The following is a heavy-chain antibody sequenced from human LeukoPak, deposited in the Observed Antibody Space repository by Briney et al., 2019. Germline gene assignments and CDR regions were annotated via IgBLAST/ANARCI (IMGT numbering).Heavy chain of an antibody. V-gene: IGHV3-7*03. CDR3: AKDISDILTAPSFDY. CDR1: GFTFSSYW. D-gene: IGHD3-9*01. J-gene: IGHJ4*02. Sequence: GGSLRLSCAASGFTFSSYWMSWVRQAPGKELGWVANIKQDGSEKYYVDSVKGRFTISRDNAKNSLYLQMNSLRAEDTALYYCAKDISDILTAPSFDYWGQGTLVTVSS. CDR2: IKQDGSEK.